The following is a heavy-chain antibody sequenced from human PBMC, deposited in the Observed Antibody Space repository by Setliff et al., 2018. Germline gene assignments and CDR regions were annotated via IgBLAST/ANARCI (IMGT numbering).Heavy chain of an antibody. D-gene: IGHD2-15*01. CDR3: AKDDAGYCSGGSCYAPFDY. Sequence: AEGSLRLSCAASGFTFNRFAMSWVRQTPGKGLEWVSAINHSGGSTYYADPVKGRFTISRDNSKNTLYLQMNSLRAEDTAVYYCAKDDAGYCSGGSCYAPFDYWGQGTLVTVSS. J-gene: IGHJ4*02. CDR1: GFTFNRFA. CDR2: INHSGGST. V-gene: IGHV3-23*01.